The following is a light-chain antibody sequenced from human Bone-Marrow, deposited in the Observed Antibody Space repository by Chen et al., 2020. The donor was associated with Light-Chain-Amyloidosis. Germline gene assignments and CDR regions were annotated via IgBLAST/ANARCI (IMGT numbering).Light chain of an antibody. CDR3: QSADSSGTYEVI. CDR1: DLPTKY. J-gene: IGLJ2*01. CDR2: RDT. Sequence: SYELTQPPSVSVSPGQTARLTCSGDDLPTKYAYWYQQKPGQAPVLAIHRDTERPSGISERFSGSSSGTTATLTISGVQAEDEADYHCQSADSSGTYEVIFGGGTKLTVL. V-gene: IGLV3-25*03.